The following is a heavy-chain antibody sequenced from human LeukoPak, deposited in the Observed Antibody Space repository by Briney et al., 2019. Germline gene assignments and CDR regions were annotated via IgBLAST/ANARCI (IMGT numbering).Heavy chain of an antibody. J-gene: IGHJ4*02. CDR1: GFTFSNYW. CDR3: ARGATVTSPFDY. V-gene: IGHV3-7*02. CDR2: IHEDGSQI. Sequence: PGGSLRLSCVVSGFTFSNYWMNWVRQAPGKGLEWVANIHEDGSQIYYVDSVKGRFSISRDNARNSVFLQMNSLRDEDTAVYYCARGATVTSPFDYWGQGTLVTVSS. D-gene: IGHD4-17*01.